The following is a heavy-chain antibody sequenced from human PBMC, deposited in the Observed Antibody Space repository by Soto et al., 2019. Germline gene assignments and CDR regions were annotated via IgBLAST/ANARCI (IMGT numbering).Heavy chain of an antibody. Sequence: GGSLRLSCAASGFTFSNAWMSWVRQAPGKGLEWVGRIKSKTDGGTTDYAAPVKGRFTISRDDSKNTLYLQMNSLKTEDTAVYYCTTDSTGEWGYFDYWGQGTLVTVSS. CDR3: TTDSTGEWGYFDY. J-gene: IGHJ4*02. D-gene: IGHD7-27*01. CDR2: IKSKTDGGTT. V-gene: IGHV3-15*01. CDR1: GFTFSNAW.